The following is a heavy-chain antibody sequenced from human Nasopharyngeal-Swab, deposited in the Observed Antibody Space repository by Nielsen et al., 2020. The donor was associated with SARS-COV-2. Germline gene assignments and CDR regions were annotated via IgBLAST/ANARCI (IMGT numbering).Heavy chain of an antibody. CDR1: GFTFRTYW. CDR3: AREESASCCYSPVDY. Sequence: GESLKISCAASGFTFRTYWMNWVRQAPGRGLEWVANINQDASEKNYVDSVKGRFTISRDNARNSVYLHMSSLRAEDTAIYYCAREESASCCYSPVDYWGQGALVTVSS. CDR2: INQDASEK. V-gene: IGHV3-7*03. J-gene: IGHJ4*01. D-gene: IGHD2-2*01.